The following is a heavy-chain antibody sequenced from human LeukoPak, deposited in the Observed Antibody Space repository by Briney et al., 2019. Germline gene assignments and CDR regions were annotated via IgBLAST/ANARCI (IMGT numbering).Heavy chain of an antibody. CDR3: AKGSDRPPPLYYYYYMDV. D-gene: IGHD2-15*01. CDR1: GFTFSSYA. V-gene: IGHV3-23*01. J-gene: IGHJ6*03. Sequence: GGSLRLSCAASGFTFSSYAMSWVRQAPGKGLEWVSAISGSGGSTYYADSVKGRFTISRDNSKNTLYLQMNSLRAEDTAVYYCAKGSDRPPPLYYYYYMDVWGKGTTVTVSS. CDR2: ISGSGGST.